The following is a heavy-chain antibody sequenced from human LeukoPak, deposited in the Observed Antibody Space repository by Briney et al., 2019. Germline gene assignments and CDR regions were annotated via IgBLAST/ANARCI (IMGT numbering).Heavy chain of an antibody. CDR1: GYSFTNYW. V-gene: IGHV5-51*01. CDR2: IHPGDSET. J-gene: IGHJ4*02. D-gene: IGHD3-22*01. CDR3: ARHRTPSYFDSSGYYPAPFDY. Sequence: GESLKISCRVSGYSFTNYWIGWVRQMSGKGLEWVGIIHPGDSETRYSPSFQGQVTISADKSVTTAYLQWSSLKASDTAMHYCARHRTPSYFDSSGYYPAPFDYWGQGTLVTVSS.